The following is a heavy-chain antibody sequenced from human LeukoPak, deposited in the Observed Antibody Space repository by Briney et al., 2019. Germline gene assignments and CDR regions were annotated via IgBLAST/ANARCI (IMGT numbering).Heavy chain of an antibody. D-gene: IGHD6-19*01. V-gene: IGHV3-74*01. J-gene: IGHJ4*02. CDR2: INTDGTVT. Sequence: GGSLRLSCAASGFTFSKCWMLWVRQAPGKGLESVSRINTDGTVTTYADSVKGRFTVSRENADNSMFLQMNSVGDEDTAVYYCATKQWLAPPPDSWGQGTPVTVSS. CDR1: GFTFSKCW. CDR3: ATKQWLAPPPDS.